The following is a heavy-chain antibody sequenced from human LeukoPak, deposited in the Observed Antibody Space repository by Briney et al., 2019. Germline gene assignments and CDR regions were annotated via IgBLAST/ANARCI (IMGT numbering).Heavy chain of an antibody. V-gene: IGHV1-2*02. Sequence: ASVKVSCKASGYAFTGYYMYWVRQAPGQGLEWMGWINPNSGHTNYAQMFQGRVTMTRDTSISTAYMELSRLTSDDTAVYYCARATGWLPFDYWGQGTLVTVSS. CDR3: ARATGWLPFDY. J-gene: IGHJ4*02. CDR2: INPNSGHT. CDR1: GYAFTGYY. D-gene: IGHD1-1*01.